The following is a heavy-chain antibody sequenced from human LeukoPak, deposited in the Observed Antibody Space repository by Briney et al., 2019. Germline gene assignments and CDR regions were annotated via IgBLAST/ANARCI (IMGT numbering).Heavy chain of an antibody. CDR3: ARTYDSRSPYYYYYMDV. D-gene: IGHD3-3*01. Sequence: GGSLRLSCAASGFTFSSYSMNWVRQAPGKGLEWVSSISSSSSYIYYADSVKGRFTISRDNAKNSLYLQMNSLRAEDTAVSYCARTYDSRSPYYYYYMDVWGKGTTVTVSS. CDR2: ISSSSSYI. CDR1: GFTFSSYS. V-gene: IGHV3-21*01. J-gene: IGHJ6*03.